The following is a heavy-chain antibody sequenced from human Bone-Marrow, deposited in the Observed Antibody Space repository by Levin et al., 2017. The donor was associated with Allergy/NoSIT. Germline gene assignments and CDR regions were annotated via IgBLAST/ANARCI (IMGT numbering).Heavy chain of an antibody. Sequence: GESLKISCAASGFTFSSYDMHWVRQATGKGLEWVSAIGTAGDTYYPGSVKGRFTISRENAKNSLYLQMNSLRAGDTAVYYCARGRLAAAGTLRHSDLSAVYYYYGMDVWGQGTTVTVSS. CDR1: GFTFSSYD. D-gene: IGHD6-13*01. J-gene: IGHJ6*02. CDR2: IGTAGDT. V-gene: IGHV3-13*04. CDR3: ARGRLAAAGTLRHSDLSAVYYYYGMDV.